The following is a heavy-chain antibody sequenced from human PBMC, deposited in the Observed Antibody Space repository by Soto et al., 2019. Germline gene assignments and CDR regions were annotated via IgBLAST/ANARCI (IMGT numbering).Heavy chain of an antibody. CDR3: ATHHPYDFWSGYYDY. Sequence: SETLSLTCTVSGGSISSYYWSWIRQPPGKGLEWIGYIYYSGSTNYNPSLKSRVTISVDTSKNQFSLKLSSVTAADTAVYYCATHHPYDFWSGYYDYWGQGTLVTVSS. J-gene: IGHJ4*02. V-gene: IGHV4-59*01. D-gene: IGHD3-3*01. CDR1: GGSISSYY. CDR2: IYYSGST.